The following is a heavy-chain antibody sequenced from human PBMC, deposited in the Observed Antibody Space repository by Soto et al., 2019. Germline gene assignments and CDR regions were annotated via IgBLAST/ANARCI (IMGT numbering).Heavy chain of an antibody. CDR1: GFTFSNYA. V-gene: IGHV3-23*01. Sequence: EVQLLESGGGFVEPGGSLRLSCGASGFTFSNYAMSWVRQAPGKGLEWVSGISGSAATTFYADSVNARFTVARDDSKNTLYVQMKGPRPEDTAVYYCVRGRSYCSGYSCDYYMDVWGKGTTVTVSS. CDR3: VRGRSYCSGYSCDYYMDV. CDR2: ISGSAATT. D-gene: IGHD2-15*01. J-gene: IGHJ6*03.